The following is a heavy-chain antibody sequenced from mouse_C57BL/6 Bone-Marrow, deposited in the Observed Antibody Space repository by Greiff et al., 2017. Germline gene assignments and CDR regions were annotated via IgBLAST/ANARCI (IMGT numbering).Heavy chain of an antibody. V-gene: IGHV5-16*01. CDR2: INYDGSST. D-gene: IGHD2-1*01. J-gene: IGHJ4*01. Sequence: EVKVEESEGGLVQPGSSMKLSCTASGFTFSDYYMAWVRQVPEKGLEWVANINYDGSSTYYLDSLKSRFIISRDNAKNILYLQMSSLKSEDTATYYCARATYYSAMDYWGQGTSVTVSS. CDR1: GFTFSDYY. CDR3: ARATYYSAMDY.